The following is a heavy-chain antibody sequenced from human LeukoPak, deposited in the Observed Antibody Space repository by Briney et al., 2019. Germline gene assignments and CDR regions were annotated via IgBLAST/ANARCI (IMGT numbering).Heavy chain of an antibody. CDR1: GFTFSSYG. D-gene: IGHD3-10*02. V-gene: IGHV3-30*18. Sequence: GGSLRLSCAASGFTFSSYGMHWVRQAPGKGLEWVAIISYDGSNKYYADSVKGRFTISRDNSKNSLYLQMNSLRAEDTAVYYCAELGITMIGGVWGKGTTVTISS. CDR2: ISYDGSNK. CDR3: AELGITMIGGV. J-gene: IGHJ6*04.